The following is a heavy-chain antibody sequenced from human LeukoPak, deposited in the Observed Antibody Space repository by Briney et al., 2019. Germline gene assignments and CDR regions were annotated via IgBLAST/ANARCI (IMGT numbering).Heavy chain of an antibody. CDR3: ARVSPKGYYDSSGYYTY. V-gene: IGHV1-2*06. Sequence: ASVKVPCKASGYTFTGYYMHWVRQVPGQGLEWMGRINPNSGGTNYAQKFQGRVTMIRDTSISTAYMELSRLRSDDTAVYYCARVSPKGYYDSSGYYTYWGQGTLVTVSS. CDR2: INPNSGGT. D-gene: IGHD3-22*01. CDR1: GYTFTGYY. J-gene: IGHJ4*02.